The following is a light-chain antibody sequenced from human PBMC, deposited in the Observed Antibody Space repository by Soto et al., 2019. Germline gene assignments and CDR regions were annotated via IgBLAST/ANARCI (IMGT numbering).Light chain of an antibody. Sequence: QSVLTQPPSASGTPGQRVTISCSGSSSNIGSNSVNWYQQFPGTAPKLLIYSRNRRPAGVPDRFSGSKSVTSASLAISGLRSEDEADYYCAAWDNRLEGYVFGSGTKVTVL. CDR2: SRN. J-gene: IGLJ1*01. CDR1: SSNIGSNS. V-gene: IGLV1-44*01. CDR3: AAWDNRLEGYV.